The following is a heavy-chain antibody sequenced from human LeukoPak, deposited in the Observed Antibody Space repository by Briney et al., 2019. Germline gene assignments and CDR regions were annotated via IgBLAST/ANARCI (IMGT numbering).Heavy chain of an antibody. CDR3: ANDFWSAPQDY. D-gene: IGHD3-3*01. J-gene: IGHJ4*02. CDR2: TQSDGRKT. Sequence: GGTLRLSCAASGFTVSRLGMHWVRQAPGKGLEWVAFTQSDGRKTWYADSVKGRFSISRDVSKNTLYLQMNNLRVEDTAVYYCANDFWSAPQDYWGQGTLVTVS. CDR1: GFTVSRLG. V-gene: IGHV3-30*02.